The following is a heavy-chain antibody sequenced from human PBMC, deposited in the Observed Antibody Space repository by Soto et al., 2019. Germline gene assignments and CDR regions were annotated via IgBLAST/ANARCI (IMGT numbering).Heavy chain of an antibody. D-gene: IGHD5-18*01. Sequence: GGSLRLCCAASGFTFSSYSMNWVRQAPGKGLEWVSSISSSSSYIYYADSVKGRFTISRDNAKNSLYLQMNSLRAEDTAVYYCARDQPGYSYRYGLAYWGQGTLVTVSS. V-gene: IGHV3-21*01. CDR3: ARDQPGYSYRYGLAY. J-gene: IGHJ4*02. CDR2: ISSSSSYI. CDR1: GFTFSSYS.